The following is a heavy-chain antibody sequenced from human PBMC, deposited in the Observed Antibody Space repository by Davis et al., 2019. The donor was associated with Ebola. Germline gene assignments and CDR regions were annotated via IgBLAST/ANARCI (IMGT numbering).Heavy chain of an antibody. J-gene: IGHJ4*02. CDR3: AKNNWDYVGYFDY. Sequence: GESLKISCEGSNFTFSSYGMHWVRQPPGKGLEWVAVISHHGSNKYYADSVKGRFTISRDNSKNTVYLQMNSLRGEDTAVYYCAKNNWDYVGYFDYWGQGTLVTVSS. CDR2: ISHHGSNK. V-gene: IGHV3-30*18. CDR1: NFTFSSYG. D-gene: IGHD1-7*01.